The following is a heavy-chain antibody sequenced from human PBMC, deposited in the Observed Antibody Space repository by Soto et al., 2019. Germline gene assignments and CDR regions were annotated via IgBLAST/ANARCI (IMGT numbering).Heavy chain of an antibody. CDR3: ARSVVVTAKRPSWVDV. CDR1: GGTFSSYA. Sequence: FSLKVSCKASGGTFSSYAISWVRQAPGQGLEWMGGIIPIFGTANYAQKFQGRVTITADESTSTAYMELSSLRSEDTAVYYCARSVVVTAKRPSWVDVWGQGTTVTVSS. V-gene: IGHV1-69*13. J-gene: IGHJ6*02. CDR2: IIPIFGTA. D-gene: IGHD2-21*02.